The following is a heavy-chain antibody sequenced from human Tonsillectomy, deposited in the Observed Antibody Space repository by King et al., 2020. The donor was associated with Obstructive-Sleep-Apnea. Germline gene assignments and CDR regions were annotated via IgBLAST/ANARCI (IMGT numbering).Heavy chain of an antibody. D-gene: IGHD3-22*01. CDR1: DYSISSDYY. V-gene: IGHV4-38-2*02. Sequence: QLQESGPGLVKPSETLSLTCTVSDYSISSDYYWGWIRQPPGKGLEWIGSIYHSGSTYYHPPLKSRVTITVDTSKNPFSLKLSSVTAADTAVDYRARADSSCYYNWVYWGQGTLVTVSS. CDR3: ARADSSCYYNWVY. CDR2: IYHSGST. J-gene: IGHJ4*02.